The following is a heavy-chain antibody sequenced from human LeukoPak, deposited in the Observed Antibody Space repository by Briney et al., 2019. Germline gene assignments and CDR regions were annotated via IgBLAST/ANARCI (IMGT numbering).Heavy chain of an antibody. CDR1: GDSISSSHYY. V-gene: IGHV4-39*02. Sequence: SETLSLTCTVSGDSISSSHYYWGWIRQSPGKGLEWIGSIYSGGETHYNPSLNSRVTIFLDTSKNRFSLNLISVTATDTAVYYCVRDYSNFVQGDWGQGTLVAVSS. J-gene: IGHJ4*02. CDR3: VRDYSNFVQGD. D-gene: IGHD4-11*01. CDR2: IYSGGET.